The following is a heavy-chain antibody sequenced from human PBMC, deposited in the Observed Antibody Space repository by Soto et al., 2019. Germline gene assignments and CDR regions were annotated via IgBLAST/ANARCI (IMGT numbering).Heavy chain of an antibody. CDR2: IYYSGST. CDR1: GGSISSGGYY. J-gene: IGHJ5*02. Sequence: QVQLQESGPGLEKPSQTLSLTCTVSGGSISSGGYYWSWIRQHPGKGLEWIGYIYYSGSTYYNPSLKSRVTISVDTSKNQFSLKLSSVTAADTAVYYCARAAHYSSPFRWFDPWGQGTLVTVSS. CDR3: ARAAHYSSPFRWFDP. D-gene: IGHD6-13*01. V-gene: IGHV4-31*03.